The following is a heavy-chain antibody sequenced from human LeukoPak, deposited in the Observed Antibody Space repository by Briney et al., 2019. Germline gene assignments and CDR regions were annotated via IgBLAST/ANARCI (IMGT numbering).Heavy chain of an antibody. Sequence: GGSLRLSCAASGFTFSSYAMSWVRQAPGKGLEWVAFIRYDGSNKYYADSVKGRFTISRDNSKNTLYLQMNSLRAEDTAVYYCAKDRSYYGSGSYSPSFDYWGQGTLVTVSS. CDR3: AKDRSYYGSGSYSPSFDY. D-gene: IGHD3-10*01. CDR1: GFTFSSYA. CDR2: IRYDGSNK. J-gene: IGHJ4*02. V-gene: IGHV3-30*02.